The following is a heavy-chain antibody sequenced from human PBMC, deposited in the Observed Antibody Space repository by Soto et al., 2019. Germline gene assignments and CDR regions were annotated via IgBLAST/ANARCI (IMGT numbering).Heavy chain of an antibody. V-gene: IGHV3-21*01. CDR2: ISSSSSYI. D-gene: IGHD5-12*01. CDR1: XFTXSSYX. CDR3: ARDYDRGDSGYDFDAFDI. Sequence: GGSLRLSCAXXXFTXSSYXXNXXXXXXXXXXEWVSSISSSSSYIYYADSVKGRFTISRDNAKNSLYLQMNSLRAEDTAVYYCARDYDRGDSGYDFDAFDIWGQGTMVTV. J-gene: IGHJ3*02.